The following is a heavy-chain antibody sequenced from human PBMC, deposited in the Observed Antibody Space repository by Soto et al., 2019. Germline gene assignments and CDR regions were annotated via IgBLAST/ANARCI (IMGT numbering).Heavy chain of an antibody. CDR2: ISYDGSNK. J-gene: IGHJ4*01. CDR3: AKDYCSGGSCYGYFDY. Sequence: GGSLRLSCTASGFTFGDYAMSWFRQAPGKGLEWVAVISYDGSNKYYADSVKGRFTISRDNSKNTLYLQMNSLRAEDTAVYYCAKDYCSGGSCYGYFDYWGHGTLVTVSS. D-gene: IGHD2-15*01. CDR1: GFTFGDYA. V-gene: IGHV3-30*04.